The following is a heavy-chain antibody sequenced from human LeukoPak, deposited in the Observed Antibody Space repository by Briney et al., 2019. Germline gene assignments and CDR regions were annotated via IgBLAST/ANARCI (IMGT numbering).Heavy chain of an antibody. D-gene: IGHD3-22*01. CDR2: IYHSGST. J-gene: IGHJ3*02. CDR1: GGSISSGGYS. Sequence: PSQTLSLTCAVSGGSISSGGYSWGWIRQPPGKGLEWIGYIYHSGSTYYNPSLKSRVTISVDRSKDQFSLKLSSVTAADTAVYYCARGIVGYYDSSGYWRSAFDIWGQGTMVTVSS. CDR3: ARGIVGYYDSSGYWRSAFDI. V-gene: IGHV4-30-2*01.